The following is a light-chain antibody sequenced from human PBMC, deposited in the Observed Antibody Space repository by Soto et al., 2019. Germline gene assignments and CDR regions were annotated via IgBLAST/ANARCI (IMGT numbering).Light chain of an antibody. CDR3: QHYDNLPT. J-gene: IGKJ5*01. CDR2: DAS. CDR1: QSISSW. Sequence: DIKMTQSPSALSASIGEGVAITCRASQSISSWLAWYQQKPGKAPKLLIYDASSLETGVPSRFSGSGSGTDFTFTISSLQPEDVATYYCQHYDNLPTFGQGTLLEVK. V-gene: IGKV1-5*01.